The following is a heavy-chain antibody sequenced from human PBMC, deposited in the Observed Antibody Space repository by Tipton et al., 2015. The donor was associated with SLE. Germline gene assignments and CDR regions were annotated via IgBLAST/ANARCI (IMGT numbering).Heavy chain of an antibody. J-gene: IGHJ4*02. D-gene: IGHD3-16*01. V-gene: IGHV3-NL1*01. CDR2: IYSGGST. CDR3: AKIGWGLFDY. Sequence: SLRLSCAASGFTFSNYAMHWVRQAPGKGLEWVSVIYSGGSTYYADSVKGRFTISRDNAKNSLYLQMNSLRAEDTAVYYCAKIGWGLFDYWGQGTVVTVSS. CDR1: GFTFSNYA.